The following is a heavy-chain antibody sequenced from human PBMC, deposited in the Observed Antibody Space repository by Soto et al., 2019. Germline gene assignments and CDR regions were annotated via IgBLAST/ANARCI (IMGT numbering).Heavy chain of an antibody. Sequence: QVQLQESGPGLVNPSQTLSLTCTVSGGSINSDAYFWSWVRQHPGKGLEWIGYIYYSGNTYYNPSLKSRVSISLDTSKNQFSLKLKSATAADTAVYYCAIASAVTHETLAWGQGTMVTVAS. CDR2: IYYSGNT. CDR3: AIASAVTHETLA. CDR1: GGSINSDAYF. D-gene: IGHD3-10*01. J-gene: IGHJ3*01. V-gene: IGHV4-31*03.